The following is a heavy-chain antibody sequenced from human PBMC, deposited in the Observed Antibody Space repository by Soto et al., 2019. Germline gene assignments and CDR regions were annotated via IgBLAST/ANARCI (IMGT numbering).Heavy chain of an antibody. CDR1: GFHFGPFW. D-gene: IGHD3-10*01. J-gene: IGHJ3*02. Sequence: GGSLRLSCAASGFHFGPFWMHWVRQAPGKGLVWVSHINSDGSTIVYADSVKGRFTISRDNAKNTLYLQMNSLRVEDTAVYFCARDRGLPDSFDIWGQGTMDTVSS. CDR2: INSDGSTI. CDR3: ARDRGLPDSFDI. V-gene: IGHV3-74*01.